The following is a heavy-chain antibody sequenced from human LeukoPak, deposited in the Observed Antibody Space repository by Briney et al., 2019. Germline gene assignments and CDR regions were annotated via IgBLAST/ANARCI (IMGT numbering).Heavy chain of an antibody. J-gene: IGHJ5*02. CDR1: GFPFSGYW. Sequence: GGSLRLSCAASGFPFSGYWMTWVRQAPGKGLEWVSYMSSRGSIIFYADSVKGRFTISRDNAKNSLYLQMDSLRVEDTAVYYCARGAAGGMHNWFDPWGQGTLVTVSS. CDR2: MSSRGSII. V-gene: IGHV3-48*03. D-gene: IGHD6-13*01. CDR3: ARGAAGGMHNWFDP.